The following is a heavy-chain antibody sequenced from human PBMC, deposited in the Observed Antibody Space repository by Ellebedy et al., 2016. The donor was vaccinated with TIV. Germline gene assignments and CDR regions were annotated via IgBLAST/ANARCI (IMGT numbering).Heavy chain of an antibody. V-gene: IGHV1-2*02. CDR3: ARGGPLLGSYYYYMDV. CDR1: GYSFTGYY. D-gene: IGHD3-10*01. Sequence: ASVKVSCXASGYSFTGYYMHWVRQAPGQGLEWMGWINPNSGGTNYAQKFQGRVTMTRDTSISTAYMELSRLRSDDTAVYYCARGGPLLGSYYYYMDVWGKGTTVTVSS. J-gene: IGHJ6*03. CDR2: INPNSGGT.